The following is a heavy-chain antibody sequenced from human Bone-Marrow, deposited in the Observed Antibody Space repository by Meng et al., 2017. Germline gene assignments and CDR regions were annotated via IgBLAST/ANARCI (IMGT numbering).Heavy chain of an antibody. J-gene: IGHJ1*01. Sequence: QVHLQQWGAGLLKPSETLSLTCVVSGGSFSDYYWSWIRQPPGKGLEWIGEINHSGSTNYNPSLKSRVTISVDTSKNQFSLKLSSVTAADTAVYYCARGTRPLLFQHWGQGTLVTVSS. CDR2: INHSGST. V-gene: IGHV4-34*01. CDR1: GGSFSDYY. D-gene: IGHD1-1*01. CDR3: ARGTRPLLFQH.